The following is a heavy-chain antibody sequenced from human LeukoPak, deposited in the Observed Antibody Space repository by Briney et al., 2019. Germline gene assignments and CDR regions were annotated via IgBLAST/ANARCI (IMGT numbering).Heavy chain of an antibody. D-gene: IGHD6-19*01. CDR1: GFNFRDHW. CDR3: AKNNGWFHLAQ. V-gene: IGHV3-7*03. J-gene: IGHJ4*02. CDR2: IKTDGSET. Sequence: PGGSLRLSCAASGFNFRDHWMDWVRQAPGKGLEWVGHIKTDGSETYYLDSLRGRFSISRDNTNNALYLQMNSLRVEDTAVYYCAKNNGWFHLAQWGQGTLVTVSS.